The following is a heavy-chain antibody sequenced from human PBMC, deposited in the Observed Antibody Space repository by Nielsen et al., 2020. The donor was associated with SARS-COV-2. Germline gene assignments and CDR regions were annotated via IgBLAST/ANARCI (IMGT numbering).Heavy chain of an antibody. CDR2: IKPDGGGK. V-gene: IGHV3-7*01. D-gene: IGHD3-3*01. Sequence: GESLSLSCAVSGFTFSSYWLPWVRQAPGKGLEWVAYIKPDGGGKSYVDSVTCRFTISRDNAKNSLYLQMNSLRAEDTAVYYCVRDSSVVIWSGYPVDWGQGTLVTVAS. CDR1: GFTFSSYW. J-gene: IGHJ4*02. CDR3: VRDSSVVIWSGYPVD.